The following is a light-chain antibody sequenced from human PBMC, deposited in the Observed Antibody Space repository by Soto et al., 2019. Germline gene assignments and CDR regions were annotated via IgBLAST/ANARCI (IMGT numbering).Light chain of an antibody. CDR1: QSVYSSY. Sequence: EIVLTQSPCTLSLSPGERATLSCRASQSVYSSYLAWYQQKPGQAPRLLIYDASSRATGIPDRFSGSGSGTDFTLTTSRLEPEDFAVYYCQQYGSSITFGQGTRLEIK. CDR3: QQYGSSIT. V-gene: IGKV3-20*01. J-gene: IGKJ5*01. CDR2: DAS.